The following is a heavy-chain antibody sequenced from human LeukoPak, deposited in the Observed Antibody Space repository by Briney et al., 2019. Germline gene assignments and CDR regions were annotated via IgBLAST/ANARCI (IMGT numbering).Heavy chain of an antibody. V-gene: IGHV3-23*01. D-gene: IGHD3-22*01. CDR1: GFTFSSYA. CDR2: ISGSGGST. J-gene: IGHJ4*02. CDR3: AKDRSYDSSGYYLYYFDY. Sequence: GGSLRLSCAASGFTFSSYAMSWVRQAPGKGLEWVSAISGSGGSTYYADSVKGRFTISRDNSKNTLYLQMNSLRAEDTAVYYCAKDRSYDSSGYYLYYFDYWGQGTLVTVSS.